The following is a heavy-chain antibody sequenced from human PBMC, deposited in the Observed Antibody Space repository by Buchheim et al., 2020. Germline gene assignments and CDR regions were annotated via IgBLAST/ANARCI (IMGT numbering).Heavy chain of an antibody. J-gene: IGHJ6*02. V-gene: IGHV1-46*01. CDR1: GYTFSSYY. Sequence: QVQLVQSGAEVKKPGASVKVSCKASGYTFSSYYMHWVRQAPGQGLEWLGIINPTGGGTSSAQKFQGRITMPMDTSTSTVYMELSSLRSEDTAVYYCARESADENYYYGMDVWGQGTT. CDR2: INPTGGGT. CDR3: ARESADENYYYGMDV.